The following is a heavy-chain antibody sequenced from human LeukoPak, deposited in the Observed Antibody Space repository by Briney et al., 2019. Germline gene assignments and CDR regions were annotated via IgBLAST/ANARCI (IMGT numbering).Heavy chain of an antibody. CDR1: GFTFSSYE. V-gene: IGHV3-48*03. CDR3: SRDHYYGSGSSHSFDY. Sequence: GGSLRLSCAASGFTFSSYEMNWVRQAPGKGLEWVSYISSSGSTIYYADSVKGRFTISRDNAKNTLYLQMNSLRAEDTAVYYCSRDHYYGSGSSHSFDYWGQGTLVTVSS. CDR2: ISSSGSTI. D-gene: IGHD3-10*01. J-gene: IGHJ4*02.